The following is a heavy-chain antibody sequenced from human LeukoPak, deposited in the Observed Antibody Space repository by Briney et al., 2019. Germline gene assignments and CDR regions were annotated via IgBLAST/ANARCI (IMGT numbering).Heavy chain of an antibody. V-gene: IGHV3-23*01. CDR1: GFTFSRYT. CDR2: ISDSGNT. CDR3: AKAPVTTCRGAYCYPSDY. J-gene: IGHJ4*02. D-gene: IGHD2-21*01. Sequence: GGSLRLSCAASGFTFSRYTMNWVRQAPGKGLEWVSAISDSGNTYHADSVKGRFTISRDSSKNTLFLQMNRLRPGDAAVYYCAKAPVTTCRGAYCYPSDYWGQGTLVTVSS.